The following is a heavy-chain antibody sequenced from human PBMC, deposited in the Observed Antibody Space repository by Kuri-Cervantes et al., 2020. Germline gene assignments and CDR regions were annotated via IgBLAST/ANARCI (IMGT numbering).Heavy chain of an antibody. V-gene: IGHV4-59*13. CDR1: GGSISSYY. CDR2: IYYSGST. CDR3: ARDLDYDSSSSDAFDI. J-gene: IGHJ3*02. D-gene: IGHD3-22*01. Sequence: SETLSLTCTVSGGSISSYYWSWIRQPPGKGLEWIGYIYYSGSTKYNPSLKSRVTISVDTPKNQFSLKMSSVTAADTAVYYCARDLDYDSSSSDAFDIWGKGTMVTVSS.